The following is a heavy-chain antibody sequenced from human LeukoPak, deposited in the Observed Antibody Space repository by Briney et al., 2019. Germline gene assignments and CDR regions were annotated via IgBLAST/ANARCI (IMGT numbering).Heavy chain of an antibody. Sequence: GGSLRLSCAASGFTFSNYEMNWVRQAPGKGLEWVSYISSSGSATYYADSVKGRFTLSRDNAKSSLYLQMNSLRAEDTVVYYCAREPHDYVWGSFRFGGTHFDVWGQGTMVTVSS. D-gene: IGHD3-16*02. CDR3: AREPHDYVWGSFRFGGTHFDV. V-gene: IGHV3-48*03. CDR2: ISSSGSAT. CDR1: GFTFSNYE. J-gene: IGHJ3*01.